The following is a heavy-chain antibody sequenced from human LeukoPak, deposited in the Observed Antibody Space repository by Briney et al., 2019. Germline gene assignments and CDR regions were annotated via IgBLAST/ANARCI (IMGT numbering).Heavy chain of an antibody. J-gene: IGHJ3*02. V-gene: IGHV4-59*02. CDR1: GDSVTSAH. Sequence: SETLSLTCTVSGDSVTSAHWSWIRQPPGRGLEWIGYIHYSGSTNSKPFLKSRVTMSVDTSKNQFSLKLTSVTAADTAMYYCARGNYDSRGDSNALDIWGQGTMVTVSS. D-gene: IGHD3-22*01. CDR2: IHYSGST. CDR3: ARGNYDSRGDSNALDI.